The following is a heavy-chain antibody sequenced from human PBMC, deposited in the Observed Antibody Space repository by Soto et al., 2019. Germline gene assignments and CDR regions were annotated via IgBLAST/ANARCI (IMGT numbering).Heavy chain of an antibody. J-gene: IGHJ3*02. Sequence: ASVKVSCKVSGYTLTELSMHWVRQAPGKGLEWMGGFDPEDGETIYAQKFQGRVTMIEDTSTDTAYMELSSLRSEDTAVYYCATFSYCGGDCYSSVFDIWGQGTMVTVSS. CDR1: GYTLTELS. CDR2: FDPEDGET. D-gene: IGHD2-21*02. V-gene: IGHV1-24*01. CDR3: ATFSYCGGDCYSSVFDI.